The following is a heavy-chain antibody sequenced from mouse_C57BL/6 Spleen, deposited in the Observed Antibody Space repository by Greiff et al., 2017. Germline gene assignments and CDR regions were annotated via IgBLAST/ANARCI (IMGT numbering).Heavy chain of an antibody. J-gene: IGHJ4*01. CDR2: ISYDGSN. V-gene: IGHV3-6*01. CDR3: ASVYYDYDNGYYFAMDC. CDR1: GYSITSGYY. D-gene: IGHD2-4*01. Sequence: EVQLQQSGPGLVKPSQSLSLTCTVTGYSITSGYYWNWLRQFPGNKLEWMGYISYDGSNNYNPSLKNRISITRDTSKNQFFLKLNSLTTEDTATYYCASVYYDYDNGYYFAMDCWGQGTSVTVAS.